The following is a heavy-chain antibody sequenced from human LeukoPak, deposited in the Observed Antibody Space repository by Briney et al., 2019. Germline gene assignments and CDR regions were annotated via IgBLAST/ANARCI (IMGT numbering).Heavy chain of an antibody. V-gene: IGHV1-46*01. Sequence: ASVKVSCKASGYTFTSYYMHWVRQAPGQGLEWMGIINPSGGSTSYAQRFQGRVTMTRDMSTSTVYKELSSLRSEDTAVYYCARGHPLGYRAGDYWGQGTLVTVSS. CDR2: INPSGGST. CDR1: GYTFTSYY. J-gene: IGHJ4*02. D-gene: IGHD3-16*02. CDR3: ARGHPLGYRAGDY.